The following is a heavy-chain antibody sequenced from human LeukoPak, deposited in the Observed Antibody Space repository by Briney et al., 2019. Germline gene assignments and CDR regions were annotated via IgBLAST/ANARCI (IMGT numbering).Heavy chain of an antibody. CDR1: GFTFSSYS. CDR2: ISSSSSYI. D-gene: IGHD5-18*01. J-gene: IGHJ4*02. Sequence: PGGSLRLSCAASGFTFSSYSMNWVRQAPGKGLEWVSSISSSSSYIYYADSVKGRFTISRDNAKNSLYLQMNSLRAEDTAVYYCARGGDTWIQLWLSYYWGQGALVTVSS. V-gene: IGHV3-21*01. CDR3: ARGGDTWIQLWLSYY.